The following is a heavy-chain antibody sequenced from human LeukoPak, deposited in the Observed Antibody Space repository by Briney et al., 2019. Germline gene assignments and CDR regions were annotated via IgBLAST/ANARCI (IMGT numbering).Heavy chain of an antibody. CDR1: GGTFSSYA. CDR3: ATDLPYYDSSGYYWVY. V-gene: IGHV1-69*06. D-gene: IGHD3-22*01. Sequence: SVKVSCKASGGTFSSYAISWVRQAPGQGLEWMGGIIPIFGTANYAQKFQGRVTMTEDTSTDTAYMELSSLRSEDTAVYYCATDLPYYDSSGYYWVYWGQGTLVTVSS. J-gene: IGHJ4*02. CDR2: IIPIFGTA.